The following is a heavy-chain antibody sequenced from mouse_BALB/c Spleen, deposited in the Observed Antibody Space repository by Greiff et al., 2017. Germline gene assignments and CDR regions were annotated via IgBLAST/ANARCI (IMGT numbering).Heavy chain of an antibody. D-gene: IGHD2-14*01. V-gene: IGHV2-2*02. CDR1: GFSLTSYG. J-gene: IGHJ2*01. CDR3: ARKNYRYDGFDY. Sequence: QVQLKESGPGLVAPSQSLSITCTVSGFSLTSYGVHWVRQSPGKGLEWLGVIWSGGSTDYNAAFISRLSISKDNSKSQVFFKMNSLQANDTAIYYCARKNYRYDGFDYWGQGTTLTVSS. CDR2: IWSGGST.